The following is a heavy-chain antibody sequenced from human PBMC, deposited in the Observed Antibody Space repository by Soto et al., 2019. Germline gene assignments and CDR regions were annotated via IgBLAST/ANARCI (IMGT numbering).Heavy chain of an antibody. Sequence: PSETLSRTCSVSGGSVSNKTYYWSWIRHPPGKRLEWIGYVYYSGTTNYNPSLKSRVTISVDLSKNQFSLRLSSVTTADTALYYCARTTAVPNTLRSRYFFDYWGQGTLVTVSS. J-gene: IGHJ4*02. V-gene: IGHV4-61*01. D-gene: IGHD4-17*01. CDR1: GGSVSNKTYY. CDR2: VYYSGTT. CDR3: ARTTAVPNTLRSRYFFDY.